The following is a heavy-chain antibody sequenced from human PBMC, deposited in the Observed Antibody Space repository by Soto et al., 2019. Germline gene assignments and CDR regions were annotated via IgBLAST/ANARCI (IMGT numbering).Heavy chain of an antibody. Sequence: QVQLQVSAPGLVKPSETLSLTGTVSGDSISPYSWSWVRQPPGQGLEWIGNIHYNGNTTYNPSLKCRVSRSVGTSQNQFSLRLISVTAADTAKYFCAREGKLGRWLQPLDFWGQGTLVTVSS. CDR1: GDSISPYS. D-gene: IGHD5-12*01. CDR3: AREGKLGRWLQPLDF. V-gene: IGHV4-59*01. CDR2: IHYNGNT. J-gene: IGHJ4*02.